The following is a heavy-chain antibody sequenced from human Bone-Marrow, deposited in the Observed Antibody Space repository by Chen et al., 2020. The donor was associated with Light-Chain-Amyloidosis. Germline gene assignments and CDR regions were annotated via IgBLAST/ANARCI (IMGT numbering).Heavy chain of an antibody. D-gene: IGHD3-9*01. Sequence: EVQLVESGGGLLQRGGSRRLSCAASGFAFSSYAMGWVRQAPGKGLEWVSTVSGSGGSRYYGDSVKGRLTISRDNSKNALFLQMNSLRAEDTAVYYCAKDISYDDILPGYPADAFDIWGQGTMVTVSS. CDR1: GFAFSSYA. J-gene: IGHJ3*02. CDR2: VSGSGGSR. V-gene: IGHV3-23*04. CDR3: AKDISYDDILPGYPADAFDI.